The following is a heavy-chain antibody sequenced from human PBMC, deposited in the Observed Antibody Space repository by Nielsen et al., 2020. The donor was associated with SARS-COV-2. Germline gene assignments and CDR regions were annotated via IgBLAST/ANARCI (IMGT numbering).Heavy chain of an antibody. Sequence: GGSLRLSCAASGFSFSSYAMTWVRQAPGKGLKWVSSIGTTGDKTYYADSLKGRFTISRDNSKNTLYLQMNSLGADDTAIYYCTRRVAGGTMDVWGQGTTVTVSS. J-gene: IGHJ6*02. CDR1: GFSFSSYA. CDR2: IGTTGDKT. CDR3: TRRVAGGTMDV. D-gene: IGHD6-19*01. V-gene: IGHV3-23*01.